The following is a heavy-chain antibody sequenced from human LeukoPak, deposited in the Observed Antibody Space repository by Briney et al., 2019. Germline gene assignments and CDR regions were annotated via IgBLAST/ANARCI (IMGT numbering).Heavy chain of an antibody. V-gene: IGHV1-69*04. CDR2: IIPILGIA. Sequence: SVKVSCKASGGTFSSYAISWVRQAPGQGLEWMGRIIPILGIANYTQKFQGRVTITADKSTSTAYMELSSLRSEDTAVYYCARASEMATSYYFDYWGQGTLVTVSS. J-gene: IGHJ4*02. CDR3: ARASEMATSYYFDY. D-gene: IGHD5-24*01. CDR1: GGTFSSYA.